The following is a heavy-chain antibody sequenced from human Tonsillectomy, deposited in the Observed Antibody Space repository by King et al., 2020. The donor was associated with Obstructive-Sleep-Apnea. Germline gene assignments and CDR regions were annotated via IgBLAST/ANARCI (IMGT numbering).Heavy chain of an antibody. CDR3: AGEDIVATTWLFDY. D-gene: IGHD5-12*01. V-gene: IGHV4-39*07. CDR2: IYYSGST. J-gene: IGHJ4*02. Sequence: QLQESGPGLVKPSETLSLTCTVSGGSISSSSYYWGWIRQPPGKGLEWIGSIYYSGSTYYNPSLKSRVTISVDTSKNQFSLKLSSVTAADTAVYYCAGEDIVATTWLFDYWGQGTLVTVSS. CDR1: GGSISSSSYY.